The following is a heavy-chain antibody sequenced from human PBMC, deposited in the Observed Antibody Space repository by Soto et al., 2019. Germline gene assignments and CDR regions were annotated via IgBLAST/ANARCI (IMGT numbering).Heavy chain of an antibody. Sequence: VQLVESGGGVVQPGRSLRLSCAASGFTFSSYDMHWVRQATGKGLEWVSAIGTAGDTYYPGSVKGRFTISRENAMNSLYLQMNSLRAGDTAVYYCATDYGDYGAFDIWGQGTMVTVSS. V-gene: IGHV3-13*01. D-gene: IGHD4-17*01. J-gene: IGHJ3*02. CDR2: IGTAGDT. CDR3: ATDYGDYGAFDI. CDR1: GFTFSSYD.